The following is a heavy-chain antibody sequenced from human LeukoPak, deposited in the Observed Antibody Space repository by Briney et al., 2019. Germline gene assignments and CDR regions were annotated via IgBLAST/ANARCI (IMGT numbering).Heavy chain of an antibody. D-gene: IGHD3-10*01. Sequence: ASVKVSCKASGYTFTNYALNWERQAPGQGLEWMGWINTDTGNPTYAQGFTGRFVFSLDTSVSTAYLHISNLKAEDTAVYYCARDQGSFPLDYWGQGTLVTVSS. V-gene: IGHV7-4-1*02. CDR3: ARDQGSFPLDY. CDR2: INTDTGNP. J-gene: IGHJ4*02. CDR1: GYTFTNYA.